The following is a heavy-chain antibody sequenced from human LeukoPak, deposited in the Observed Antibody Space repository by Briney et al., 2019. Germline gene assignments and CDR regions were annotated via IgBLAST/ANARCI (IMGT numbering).Heavy chain of an antibody. Sequence: GASVKVSCKASGYTFTSYDINWVRQATGQGLEWMGWMNPNSGNTGYARKFQGRVTITRITSISTAYMELSSLRSEDTAVYYCARGQSDGLDYWGQGTLVTVSS. J-gene: IGHJ4*02. D-gene: IGHD5-24*01. CDR3: ARGQSDGLDY. CDR1: GYTFTSYD. CDR2: MNPNSGNT. V-gene: IGHV1-8*03.